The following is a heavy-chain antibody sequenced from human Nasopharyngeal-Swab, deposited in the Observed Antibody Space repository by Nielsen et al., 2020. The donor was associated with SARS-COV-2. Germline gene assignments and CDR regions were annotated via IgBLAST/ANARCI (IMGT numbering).Heavy chain of an antibody. CDR1: GFTLNTYA. CDR3: AKSDDAVDI. Sequence: ALRLSCASSGFTLNTYAMSWVRQAPGAGLEWVSAISDSGGRTYYADSVKGRFTISRDNSQNTLFLQMNSLRAEDTAVYYCAKSDDAVDIWGQGTMVTVSS. J-gene: IGHJ3*02. V-gene: IGHV3-23*01. CDR2: ISDSGGRT.